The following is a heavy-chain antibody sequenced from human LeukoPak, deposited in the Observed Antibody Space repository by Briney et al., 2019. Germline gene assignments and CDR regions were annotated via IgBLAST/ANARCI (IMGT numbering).Heavy chain of an antibody. CDR3: ARALRDWAYYFDY. D-gene: IGHD3-9*01. CDR1: GFTFSSYA. CDR2: ISGSGSST. V-gene: IGHV3-23*01. J-gene: IGHJ4*02. Sequence: PGGSLRLSCAASGFTFSSYAMTWVRQAPGKGLEWVSAISGSGSSTNYADSVKGRFTISRDNSKNMLYLQMNSLRAEDTAVYYCARALRDWAYYFDYWGQGTLVTVSS.